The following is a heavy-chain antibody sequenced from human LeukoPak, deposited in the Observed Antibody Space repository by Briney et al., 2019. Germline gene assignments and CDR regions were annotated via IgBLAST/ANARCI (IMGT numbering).Heavy chain of an antibody. CDR2: IYYSGST. J-gene: IGHJ4*02. CDR3: ARTGRFWSGYYLDY. D-gene: IGHD3-3*01. CDR1: GVSISSYY. V-gene: IGHV4-59*01. Sequence: SETLSLICTVSGVSISSYYWSWIRQPPGKGLEWIGYIYYSGSTNYNPSLKSRVTISVDTSKNQFSLKLSSVTAADTAVYYCARTGRFWSGYYLDYWGQGTLVTVSS.